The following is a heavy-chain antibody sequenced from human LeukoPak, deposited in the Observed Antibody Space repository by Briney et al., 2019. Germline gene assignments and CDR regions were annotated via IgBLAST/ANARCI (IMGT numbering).Heavy chain of an antibody. D-gene: IGHD6-19*01. CDR2: IYYSGST. J-gene: IGHJ4*02. CDR1: GGSISSTTYY. CDR3: ARPYSSGWKYYFDY. V-gene: IGHV4-39*01. Sequence: SETLSLTCTVSGGSISSTTYYWGWIRQPPRKGLEWIGSIYYSGSTYYNPSLKSRVTISVDTSKNQFSLKLNSVTAADTAVYYCARPYSSGWKYYFDYWGQGTLVTVSP.